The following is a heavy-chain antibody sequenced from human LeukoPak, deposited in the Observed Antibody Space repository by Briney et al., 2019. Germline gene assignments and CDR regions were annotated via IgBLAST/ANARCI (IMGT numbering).Heavy chain of an antibody. Sequence: PGGSLRLSCVASGFTFSTYGIHWVRQAPGKGLEWVAVIWYDGSNKYYADSVKGRFTISRDNSKNTLYLQMNSLRAEDTAVYYCARVDSYCSGEGCYYYYGMDVWGQGTTVTVSS. V-gene: IGHV3-33*01. J-gene: IGHJ6*02. D-gene: IGHD2-15*01. CDR2: IWYDGSNK. CDR1: GFTFSTYG. CDR3: ARVDSYCSGEGCYYYYGMDV.